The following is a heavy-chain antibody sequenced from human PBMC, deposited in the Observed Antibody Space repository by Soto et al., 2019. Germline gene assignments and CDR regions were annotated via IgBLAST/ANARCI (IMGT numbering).Heavy chain of an antibody. J-gene: IGHJ4*02. CDR2: LNQDGSEK. Sequence: HPGGSLRLSCAASGFTFSTYWMSWVRQAPGKGLEWVANLNQDGSEKYYVDSVKGRFTISRDNAKNSLYLQMNSLRAEDTAVYYCARYCRSTTCSFWGQGTLVTVSS. CDR3: ARYCRSTTCSF. CDR1: GFTFSTYW. V-gene: IGHV3-7*01. D-gene: IGHD2-2*01.